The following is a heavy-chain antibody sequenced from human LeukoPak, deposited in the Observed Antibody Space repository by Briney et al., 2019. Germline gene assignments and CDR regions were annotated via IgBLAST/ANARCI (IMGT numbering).Heavy chain of an antibody. J-gene: IGHJ4*02. V-gene: IGHV1-69*04. D-gene: IGHD6-19*01. CDR3: ARDLRGAGTFGY. CDR2: TIPILGIA. Sequence: SVKVSCKASGGTFTSYAISWVRQAPGQGREWMGRTIPILGIANYAQKFQGRVTITADKSTSTAYMELSSLRSEDTAVYYCARDLRGAGTFGYWGQGTLVTVSS. CDR1: GGTFTSYA.